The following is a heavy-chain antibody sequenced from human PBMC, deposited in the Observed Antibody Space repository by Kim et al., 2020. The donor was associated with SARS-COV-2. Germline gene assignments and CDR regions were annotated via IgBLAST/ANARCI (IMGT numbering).Heavy chain of an antibody. CDR3: ARGGLAGSLGYYGLDI. CDR2: INPNSSGT. J-gene: IGHJ6*02. D-gene: IGHD3-16*01. Sequence: SVRVSCKSSGYIFTKYYIHWVRQAPGHGLEWMGWINPNSSGTNYGQAFQGRVSMSRNASIDTVYIDVSRLTSDDTAVYYCARGGLAGSLGYYGLDIWGQGTAVTVS. CDR1: GYIFTKYY. V-gene: IGHV1-2*02.